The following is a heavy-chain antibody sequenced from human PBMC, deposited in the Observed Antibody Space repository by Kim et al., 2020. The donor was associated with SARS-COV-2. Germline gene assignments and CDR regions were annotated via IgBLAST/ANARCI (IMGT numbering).Heavy chain of an antibody. V-gene: IGHV3-48*03. D-gene: IGHD3-16*01. CDR2: ISSSGSTI. CDR3: ARDKGDYVLPEYGMDV. Sequence: GGSLRLSCAASGFTFSSYEMNWVRQAPGKGLEWVSYISSSGSTIYYADSVKGRFTISRDNAKNSLYLQMNSLRAEDTAVYYCARDKGDYVLPEYGMDVWGQGTTGTVSS. J-gene: IGHJ6*02. CDR1: GFTFSSYE.